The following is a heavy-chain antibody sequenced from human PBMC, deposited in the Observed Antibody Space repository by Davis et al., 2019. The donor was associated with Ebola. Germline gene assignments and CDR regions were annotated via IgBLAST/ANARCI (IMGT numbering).Heavy chain of an antibody. Sequence: GGSLTPSCPASGFTFSSYEMHWVRQAPGKGLEWVSYISSSGSTIYYADSVKGRFTISRDNAKNSLYLQMNSLRAEDTAVYYCAREGATTHDAFEIWGQGTMVTVSS. J-gene: IGHJ3*02. CDR3: AREGATTHDAFEI. V-gene: IGHV3-48*03. CDR1: GFTFSSYE. CDR2: ISSSGSTI. D-gene: IGHD1-26*01.